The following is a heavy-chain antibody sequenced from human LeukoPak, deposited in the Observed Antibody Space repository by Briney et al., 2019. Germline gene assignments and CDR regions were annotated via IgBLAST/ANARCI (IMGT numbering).Heavy chain of an antibody. CDR2: IYYSGIT. Sequence: PSETLSLXCTVSGGSISSGDYYWSWIRQPPGKGLEWIGYIYYSGITYYNPSLKSRVTISVDTSKNQFSLKLSSVTAADTAVYYCARAPASYTVDYWGQGTLVTVSS. V-gene: IGHV4-30-4*08. CDR3: ARAPASYTVDY. D-gene: IGHD2-2*02. J-gene: IGHJ4*02. CDR1: GGSISSGDYY.